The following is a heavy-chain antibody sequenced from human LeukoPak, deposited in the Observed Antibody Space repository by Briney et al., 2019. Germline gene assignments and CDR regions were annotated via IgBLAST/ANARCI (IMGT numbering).Heavy chain of an antibody. D-gene: IGHD6-13*01. CDR1: GFTFGDYA. Sequence: GGSLRLSCTASGFTFGDYAMSWFRQAPGKGLEWVGFIRSKAYGGTTEYAASVKGRFTISRDDSKSIAYLQMNSLKTEDTAVYYCTRDRDEGRSSSWYSTDYWGQGTLVTVSS. J-gene: IGHJ4*02. CDR2: IRSKAYGGTT. V-gene: IGHV3-49*03. CDR3: TRDRDEGRSSSWYSTDY.